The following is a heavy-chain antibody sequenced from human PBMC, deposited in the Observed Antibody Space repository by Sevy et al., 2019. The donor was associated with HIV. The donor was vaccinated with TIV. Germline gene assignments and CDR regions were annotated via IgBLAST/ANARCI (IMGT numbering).Heavy chain of an antibody. V-gene: IGHV3-23*01. CDR3: AKHYIHDIADGWYFDL. J-gene: IGHJ2*01. D-gene: IGHD6-13*01. Sequence: GGSLRLSCAASGFTFSDSYMSWIRQAPGKGLEGKGLEWVSTISGGGGGTYYADSVRGRFTISRDNSKNTLYLQVNSLRVEDTAVYYCAKHYIHDIADGWYFDLWGRGTLVTVSS. CDR2: ISGGGGGT. CDR1: GFTFSDSY.